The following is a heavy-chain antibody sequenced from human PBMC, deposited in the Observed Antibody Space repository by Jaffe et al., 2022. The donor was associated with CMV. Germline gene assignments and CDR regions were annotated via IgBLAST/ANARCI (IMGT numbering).Heavy chain of an antibody. CDR2: ISGSGGST. J-gene: IGHJ5*02. V-gene: IGHV3-23*04. D-gene: IGHD3-3*01. Sequence: EVQLVESGGGLVQPGGSLRLSCAASGFTFSSYAMSWVRQAPGKGLEWVSAISGSGGSTYYADSVKGRFTISRDNSKNTLYLQMNSLRAEDTAVYYCAKDRAAILNYDFWSGYQPDWFDPWGQGTLVTVSS. CDR1: GFTFSSYA. CDR3: AKDRAAILNYDFWSGYQPDWFDP.